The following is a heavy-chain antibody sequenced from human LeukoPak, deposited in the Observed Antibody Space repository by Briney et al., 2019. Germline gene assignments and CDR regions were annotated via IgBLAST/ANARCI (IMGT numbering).Heavy chain of an antibody. Sequence: SETLSLTCTVSGGSISSYYWSWIRQPPGKGLEWIGSIYYSGSTNYNPSLKSRVTISVDTSKNQFSLKLSSVTAADTAVYYCARDSSGWYRWFDPWGQGTLVTVSS. J-gene: IGHJ5*02. CDR1: GGSISSYY. CDR2: IYYSGST. CDR3: ARDSSGWYRWFDP. D-gene: IGHD6-19*01. V-gene: IGHV4-59*01.